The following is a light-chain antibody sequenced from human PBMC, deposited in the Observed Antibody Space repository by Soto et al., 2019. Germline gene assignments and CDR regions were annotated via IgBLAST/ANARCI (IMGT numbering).Light chain of an antibody. CDR2: DVS. Sequence: QSALTQPASVSGSPGQSITISCTGTSSDVGGYNYVSWYQQHPGKAPKLMIYDVSNRPSGASNRFSGSKSGNTASLTISGLQAEDESDYYCRSYTGSSTYVFGTGTKLTDL. CDR1: SSDVGGYNY. J-gene: IGLJ1*01. CDR3: RSYTGSSTYV. V-gene: IGLV2-14*01.